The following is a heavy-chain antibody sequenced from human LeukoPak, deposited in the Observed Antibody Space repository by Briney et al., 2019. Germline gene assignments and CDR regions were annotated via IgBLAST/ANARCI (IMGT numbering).Heavy chain of an antibody. CDR2: ISAGGGST. V-gene: IGHV3-23*01. J-gene: IGHJ4*02. CDR3: AKGGAGVRGVMDS. Sequence: GGSLRLSCAASGFTYSTYAMTWVRQAPGKGLEWVSAISAGGGSTYYADSVKGRFTISRENSKDTLYLQMNSLRAEETAVYYWAKGGAGVRGVMDSWGQGTLVTVSS. CDR1: GFTYSTYA. D-gene: IGHD3-10*01.